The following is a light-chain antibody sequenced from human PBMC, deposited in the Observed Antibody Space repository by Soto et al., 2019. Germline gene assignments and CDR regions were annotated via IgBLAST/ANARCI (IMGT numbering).Light chain of an antibody. Sequence: EVVMTQSPATLSVSPGERATLSCRASQSVSRNLAWYQQRPGRAPRLLIYDASTRATNIPTRFSGSGSGTEFTRTIRSLQSEDFAVYYCQQYNHWPLYTFGQGTKLEIK. J-gene: IGKJ2*01. CDR1: QSVSRN. CDR2: DAS. CDR3: QQYNHWPLYT. V-gene: IGKV3-15*01.